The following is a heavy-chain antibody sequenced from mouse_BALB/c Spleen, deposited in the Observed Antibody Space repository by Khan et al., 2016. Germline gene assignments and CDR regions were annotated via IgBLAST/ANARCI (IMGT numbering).Heavy chain of an antibody. CDR3: ARRGPIYYDGSSYGY. D-gene: IGHD1-1*01. CDR1: AFKIKDTY. CDR2: IDSANGNT. J-gene: IGHJ2*01. Sequence: VQLKQSGAELVKPGASVKLSCTASAFKIKDTYMHWVKQRPEQGLEWIGRIDSANGNTKYDPKFQGKATITADTSSNTAYLQLSSLTSEDTAVYYCARRGPIYYDGSSYGYWGQGTTLTVSS. V-gene: IGHV14-3*02.